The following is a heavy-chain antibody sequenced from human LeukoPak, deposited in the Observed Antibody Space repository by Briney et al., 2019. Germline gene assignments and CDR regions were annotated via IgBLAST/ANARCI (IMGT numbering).Heavy chain of an antibody. D-gene: IGHD2/OR15-2a*01. CDR3: ARASTTSDFDY. J-gene: IGHJ4*02. CDR2: ISSSGSTI. CDR1: GFTFSSYE. Sequence: GGSLRPSCAASGFTFSSYEMNWVRQAPGKGLEWVSYISSSGSTIYYADSVKGRFTISRDNAKNSLYLQMNSLRAEGTAVYYCARASTTSDFDYWGQGTLVTVSS. V-gene: IGHV3-48*03.